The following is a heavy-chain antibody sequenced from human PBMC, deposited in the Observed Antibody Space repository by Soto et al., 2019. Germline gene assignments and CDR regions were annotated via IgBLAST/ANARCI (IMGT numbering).Heavy chain of an antibody. CDR1: GFSLSTRGVG. CDR3: ARHSSGWFGFDS. Sequence: QITLKESGPTLVKPTQTLTLTCTFSGFSLSTRGVGVGWIRQPPGKALEWLALIYWDGDKRYSPSLKSRLTITTDTSKNDVVLTLTNMDPVDTATYFCARHSSGWFGFDSWCQATLVTVSS. CDR2: IYWDGDK. J-gene: IGHJ4*02. D-gene: IGHD6-19*01. V-gene: IGHV2-5*02.